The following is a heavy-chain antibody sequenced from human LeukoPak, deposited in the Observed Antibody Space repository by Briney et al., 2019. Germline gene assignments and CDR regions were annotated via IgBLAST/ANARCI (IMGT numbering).Heavy chain of an antibody. J-gene: IGHJ4*02. Sequence: GESLKISCQGSGHSFISYWIGWVRQMPGKGLEWMGIIYPGDSDTRYSPSFQGQVTILADKSISTAYLQWSSLKASDTAMYYCARLTATVTGADYWGRGTLVTVSS. CDR3: ARLTATVTGADY. D-gene: IGHD5-18*01. CDR2: IYPGDSDT. CDR1: GHSFISYW. V-gene: IGHV5-51*01.